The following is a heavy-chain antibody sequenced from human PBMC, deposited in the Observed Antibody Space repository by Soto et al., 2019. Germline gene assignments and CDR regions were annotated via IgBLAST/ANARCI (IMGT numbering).Heavy chain of an antibody. Sequence: SETLSLTCTVSGGSISSYYWSWIRQPPGKGLEWIGYIYYSGSTNYNPSLKSRVTISVDTSKNQFSLKLSSVTAADTAVYYCARTGIYFYYSSGYTGDWFYPWGQGTLVPVSS. V-gene: IGHV4-59*12. CDR1: GGSISSYY. CDR2: IYYSGST. J-gene: IGHJ5*02. CDR3: ARTGIYFYYSSGYTGDWFYP. D-gene: IGHD3-22*01.